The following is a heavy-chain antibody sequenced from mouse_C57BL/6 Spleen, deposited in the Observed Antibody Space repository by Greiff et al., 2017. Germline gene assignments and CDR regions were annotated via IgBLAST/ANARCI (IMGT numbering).Heavy chain of an antibody. D-gene: IGHD2-4*01. J-gene: IGHJ3*01. V-gene: IGHV1-76*01. CDR2: IYPGGGNT. Sequence: VKLQESGAELVRPGASVKLSCKASGYTFTDYCIHWVKQRPGQGLEWIGRIYPGGGNTYYNEMFKSKATLTAEKSSSTAYMQLSSLTSELSALYFCAGGGIYHDYGWVDVWGQGTLVTVSS. CDR1: GYTFTDYC. CDR3: AGGGIYHDYGWVDV.